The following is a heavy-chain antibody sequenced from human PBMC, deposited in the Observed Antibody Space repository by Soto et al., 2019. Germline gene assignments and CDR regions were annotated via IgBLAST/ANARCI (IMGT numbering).Heavy chain of an antibody. V-gene: IGHV3-48*01. CDR2: ISSSSSTI. CDR1: GFIVSNTY. D-gene: IGHD3-9*01. J-gene: IGHJ6*03. CDR3: ARVGGTDYDILTGDPGGYYYYMDV. Sequence: GGSLRLSCAASGFIVSNTYMSWVRQAPGKGLEWVSFISSSSSTIYYADSVKGRFTISRDNAKNSLYLQMNSLRAEDTAVYYCARVGGTDYDILTGDPGGYYYYMDVWGKGTTVTVSS.